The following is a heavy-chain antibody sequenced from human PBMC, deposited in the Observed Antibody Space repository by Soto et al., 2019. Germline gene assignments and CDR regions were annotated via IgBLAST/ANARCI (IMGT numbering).Heavy chain of an antibody. Sequence: SETLSLTCTVSGGSISSGGYYWSWIRQPPGKGLEWIGYIYYSGSTYYNPSLKSRVTISVDTSKNQFYLKLSSVTAADTAVYYCAAVPYDFWSGRYDYWGQGTLVPSPQ. V-gene: IGHV4-31*03. CDR3: AAVPYDFWSGRYDY. CDR2: IYYSGST. J-gene: IGHJ4*02. CDR1: GGSISSGGYY. D-gene: IGHD3-3*01.